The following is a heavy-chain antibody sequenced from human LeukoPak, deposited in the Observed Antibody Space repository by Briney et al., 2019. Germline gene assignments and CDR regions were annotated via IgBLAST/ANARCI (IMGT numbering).Heavy chain of an antibody. J-gene: IGHJ4*02. CDR1: GFTVSSNY. CDR2: IYSGGST. D-gene: IGHD1-1*01. Sequence: GGSLKLSCAASGFTVSSNYMSWVRQAPGKGLEWVSVIYSGGSTYYADSVKGRFTISRDNSKNTLYLQMNSLRAEDTAVYYCARDRKLERGTWDYWGQGTLVTVSS. CDR3: ARDRKLERGTWDY. V-gene: IGHV3-53*01.